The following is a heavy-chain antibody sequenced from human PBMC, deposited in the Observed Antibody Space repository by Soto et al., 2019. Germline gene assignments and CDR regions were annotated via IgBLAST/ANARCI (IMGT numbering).Heavy chain of an antibody. Sequence: GGSVRLSCAASGFTFSSYGMHWVRQAPGKGLEWVAVISYDGSNKYYADSVKGRFTISRDNSKNTLYLQMNSLRAEDTAVYYCAKDLGGTTMMVWGQGTLVTVSS. J-gene: IGHJ4*02. V-gene: IGHV3-30*18. D-gene: IGHD3-22*01. CDR3: AKDLGGTTMMV. CDR1: GFTFSSYG. CDR2: ISYDGSNK.